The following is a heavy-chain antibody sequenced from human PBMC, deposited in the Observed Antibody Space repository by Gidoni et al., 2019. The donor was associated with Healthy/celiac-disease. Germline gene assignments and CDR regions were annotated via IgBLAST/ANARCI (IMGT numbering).Heavy chain of an antibody. CDR3: ARSGGNIVVVPAAMQIYFDY. Sequence: QVQLQESGPGLVKPSQTLSLTCTVSGGSISSGGYYWSWIRQHPGKGLEWIGYIYYSGSTYYNPSLKSRVTISVDTSKNQFSLKLSSVTAADTAVYYCARSGGNIVVVPAAMQIYFDYWGQGTLVTVSS. CDR2: IYYSGST. J-gene: IGHJ4*02. CDR1: GGSISSGGYY. V-gene: IGHV4-31*03. D-gene: IGHD2-2*01.